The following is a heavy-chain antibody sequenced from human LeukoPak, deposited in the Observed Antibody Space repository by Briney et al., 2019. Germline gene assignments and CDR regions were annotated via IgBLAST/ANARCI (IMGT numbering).Heavy chain of an antibody. D-gene: IGHD3-10*01. CDR3: ARDLSDYYGSGSYRPIDAFDI. CDR2: INHSGSP. J-gene: IGHJ3*02. Sequence: SETLSLTCAVYGGSFSGYYWSWIRQPPGKGLEWIGEINHSGSPNYNPSLKSRVPISIDTSKNQFSLKLSPVTAADTAVYYCARDLSDYYGSGSYRPIDAFDIWGQGTMVTVSS. CDR1: GGSFSGYY. V-gene: IGHV4-34*01.